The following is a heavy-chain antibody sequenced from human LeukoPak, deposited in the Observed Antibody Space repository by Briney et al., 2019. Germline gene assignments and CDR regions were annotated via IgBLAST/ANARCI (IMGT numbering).Heavy chain of an antibody. D-gene: IGHD3-22*01. J-gene: IGHJ4*02. CDR3: AKASTYYYDSSGYLTN. V-gene: IGHV3-9*01. Sequence: GRSLRLSCAASGFTFDDYAMHWVRHAPGKGLEWVSGISWNSGSIVYADSVKGRFTISRDNAKNSLYLQMNSLRAEDTALYYCAKASTYYYDSSGYLTNWGQGTLVTVSS. CDR1: GFTFDDYA. CDR2: ISWNSGSI.